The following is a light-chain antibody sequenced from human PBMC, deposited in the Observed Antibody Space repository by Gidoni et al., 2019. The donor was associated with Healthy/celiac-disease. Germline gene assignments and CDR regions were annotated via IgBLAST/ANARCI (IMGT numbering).Light chain of an antibody. V-gene: IGKV3-20*01. Sequence: EIVLTQSPGTLSLSPGERATLSCRASQSVSSSYLAWYQQKPGQAPRLLTYGASSRATGIPDRFSGSGSGTDFTLTISRLEPEDFAVYYCQQYGSSPMCSFGQXTKLEIK. CDR1: QSVSSSY. J-gene: IGKJ2*04. CDR3: QQYGSSPMCS. CDR2: GAS.